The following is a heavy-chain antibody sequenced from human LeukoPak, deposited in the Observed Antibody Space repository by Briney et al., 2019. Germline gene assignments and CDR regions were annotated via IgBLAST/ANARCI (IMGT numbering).Heavy chain of an antibody. Sequence: SETLSLTCTVSGGSISSCYWSWIRQPAGKGLEWIGRIYTSGSTNYNPSLKSRVTMSVDTSKNQFSLKLSSVTAADTAVYYCARVNDYVWGSYRMRWFDPWGQGTLVTVSS. CDR2: IYTSGST. D-gene: IGHD3-16*02. CDR1: GGSISSCY. J-gene: IGHJ5*02. V-gene: IGHV4-4*07. CDR3: ARVNDYVWGSYRMRWFDP.